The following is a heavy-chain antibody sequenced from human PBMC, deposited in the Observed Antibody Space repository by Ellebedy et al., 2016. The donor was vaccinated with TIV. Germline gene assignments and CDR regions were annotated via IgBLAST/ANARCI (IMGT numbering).Heavy chain of an antibody. D-gene: IGHD1-26*01. CDR1: GFSFRSYA. J-gene: IGHJ6*02. V-gene: IGHV3-23*01. CDR2: ITGSATDT. Sequence: GGSLRLSXAASGFSFRSYAMAWVRQAPGKGLEWVSGITGSATDTYYADSVKGRFTMSRENSMNTVYLQMNSLRGEDTAQYYCAKDHEWAGFMAVDYGMDVWGQGTTVTVSS. CDR3: AKDHEWAGFMAVDYGMDV.